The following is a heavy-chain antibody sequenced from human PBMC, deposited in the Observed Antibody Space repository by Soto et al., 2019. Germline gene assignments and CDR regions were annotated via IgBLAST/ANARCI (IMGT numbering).Heavy chain of an antibody. CDR1: GGSISSYY. J-gene: IGHJ4*02. CDR3: ARNKALSGYFDY. D-gene: IGHD3-3*01. Sequence: PSETLSLTCTVSGGSISSYYWGWIRQTPGKGLEWIGSGYYTGSTYYNPSLKSRVTISVDTSKNQFSLKLSSVTAADTAVYYGARNKALSGYFDYWGQGILVTVSS. CDR2: GYYTGST. V-gene: IGHV4-39*01.